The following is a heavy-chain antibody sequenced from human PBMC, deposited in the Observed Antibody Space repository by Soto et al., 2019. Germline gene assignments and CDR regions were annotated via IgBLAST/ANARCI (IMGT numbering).Heavy chain of an antibody. CDR2: ISAYNGNT. CDR1: GYTFTSYG. CDR3: ARATLIVGANLTHY. D-gene: IGHD1-26*01. Sequence: ASVKVSCKASGYTFTSYGISWVRQAPGQGLEWMGWISAYNGNTNYAQKLQGRVTMTTDTSTSTAYMELRSLRSDDTAVYYCARATLIVGANLTHYWGQGTLVTVSS. V-gene: IGHV1-18*01. J-gene: IGHJ4*02.